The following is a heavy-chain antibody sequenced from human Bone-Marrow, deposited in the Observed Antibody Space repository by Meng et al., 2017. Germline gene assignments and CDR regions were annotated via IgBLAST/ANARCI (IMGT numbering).Heavy chain of an antibody. V-gene: IGHV3-23*01. J-gene: IGHJ6*02. D-gene: IGHD6-19*01. CDR3: AKDRRSRGWTENYYGMDV. CDR2: ISESGGRI. Sequence: GESLKISCAASGFTFTTYTMNWVRQVPGKGLEWVSTISESGGRIYYAESVKGRFTISRDNSKNTLYLQMDSLRAEDTALYHCAKDRRSRGWTENYYGMDVWGQGTTVTVSS. CDR1: GFTFTTYT.